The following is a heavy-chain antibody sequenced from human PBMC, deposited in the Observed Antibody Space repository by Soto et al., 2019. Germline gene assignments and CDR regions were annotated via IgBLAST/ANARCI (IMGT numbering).Heavy chain of an antibody. D-gene: IGHD6-19*01. J-gene: IGHJ3*02. Sequence: QITLKESGPTLVKPTQTLTLTCTFSGFSLSTSGVGVGWIRQPPGKALEWLALIYWDDDKRYSPSLKSRLTITKHTSNNQVVITMTNMDPVDTATYYCAHRRGSSVAGTGGAFDIWGQGTMVTVSS. CDR2: IYWDDDK. CDR3: AHRRGSSVAGTGGAFDI. CDR1: GFSLSTSGVG. V-gene: IGHV2-5*02.